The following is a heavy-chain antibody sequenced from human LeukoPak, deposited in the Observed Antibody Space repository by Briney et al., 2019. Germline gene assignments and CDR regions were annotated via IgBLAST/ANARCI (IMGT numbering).Heavy chain of an antibody. J-gene: IGHJ4*02. CDR2: ISWNSGSI. CDR1: GFTFDDYA. Sequence: SGGSLRLSCAASGFTFDDYAMPWVRQAPGKGLEWVSGISWNSGSIGYADSVKGRFTISRDNAKNSLYLQMNSLRAEDTALYYCAKVDSGSLGPYFDYWGQGTLVTVSS. V-gene: IGHV3-9*01. CDR3: AKVDSGSLGPYFDY. D-gene: IGHD1-26*01.